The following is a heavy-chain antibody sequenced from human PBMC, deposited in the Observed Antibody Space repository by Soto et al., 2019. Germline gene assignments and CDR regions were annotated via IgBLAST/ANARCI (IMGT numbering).Heavy chain of an antibody. D-gene: IGHD3-10*01. CDR1: GGTFSSYS. V-gene: IGHV3-48*01. J-gene: IGHJ5*02. CDR2: ISSSSSTI. Sequence: GGSLRLSCAASGGTFSSYSMNWVRQAPGKGLEWVSYISSSSSTIYYADSVKGRFTISRDNAKNSLYLQMNSLRAEDTAVYYCASNLYYYGLCSYSYGGYNWFYLWGQGTLVIGSS. CDR3: ASNLYYYGLCSYSYGGYNWFYL.